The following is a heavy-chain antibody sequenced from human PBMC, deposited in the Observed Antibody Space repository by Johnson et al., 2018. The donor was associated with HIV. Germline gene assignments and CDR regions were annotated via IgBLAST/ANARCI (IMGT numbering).Heavy chain of an antibody. Sequence: VQLVESGGGLVQPGGSLRLSCAASGFTFSSYWMSWVRQAPGKGLEWVANIKQDGSEKYHVDPVKGRFTISRDNAKNSLYLQMNSLRAEDTAVYYCARDRMRTAIGAFDIWGQGTMVTVSS. J-gene: IGHJ3*02. CDR1: GFTFSSYW. CDR2: IKQDGSEK. D-gene: IGHD1-1*01. V-gene: IGHV3-7*05. CDR3: ARDRMRTAIGAFDI.